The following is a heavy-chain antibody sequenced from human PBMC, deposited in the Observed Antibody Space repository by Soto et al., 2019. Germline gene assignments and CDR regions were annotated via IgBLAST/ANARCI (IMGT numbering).Heavy chain of an antibody. J-gene: IGHJ4*02. CDR1: GDSIRNTDDF. CDR2: VSYTGDT. Sequence: QVHLQESGPGLVKPSQTLSLTCTVSGDSIRNTDDFWTWIRQPPGKGLEWLGYVSYTGDTYYNSSLKSRIVISVDTSKNHFSLKLTSVPAADTAVYYCARLLYYHSSIDDWGQGTLVTVSS. D-gene: IGHD3-22*01. V-gene: IGHV4-30-4*01. CDR3: ARLLYYHSSIDD.